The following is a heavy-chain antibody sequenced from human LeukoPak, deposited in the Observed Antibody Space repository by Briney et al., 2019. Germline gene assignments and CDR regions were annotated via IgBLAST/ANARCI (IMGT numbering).Heavy chain of an antibody. Sequence: PSETLSLTCAVYGGSFSGYYWSWIRQPPGKGLEWIGEINHSGSTNYNPSLKSRVTISVDTSKNQFSLKLSSVTAADTAVYYCASNYYGSSGFDYWGQGTLVTVSS. J-gene: IGHJ4*02. CDR3: ASNYYGSSGFDY. V-gene: IGHV4-34*01. CDR1: GGSFSGYY. CDR2: INHSGST. D-gene: IGHD3-22*01.